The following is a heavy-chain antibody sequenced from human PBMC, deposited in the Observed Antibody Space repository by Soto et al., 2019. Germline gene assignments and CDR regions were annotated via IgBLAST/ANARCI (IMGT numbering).Heavy chain of an antibody. Sequence: PSETLSLTCTVSGGSISSSSYYWGWIRQPPGKGLEWIGSIYYSGSTYYNPSLKSRVTISVDTSKNQFSLKLNSVTAADTAIYYCTRDAPLWFGELSHWGQGIQVTVSS. D-gene: IGHD3-10*01. CDR1: GGSISSSSYY. CDR2: IYYSGST. CDR3: TRDAPLWFGELSH. V-gene: IGHV4-39*07. J-gene: IGHJ4*02.